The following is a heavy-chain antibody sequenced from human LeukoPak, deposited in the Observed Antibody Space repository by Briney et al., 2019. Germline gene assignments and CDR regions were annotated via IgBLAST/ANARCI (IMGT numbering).Heavy chain of an antibody. CDR1: GYTFTSYG. CDR3: ARDLGQGYYYYMDV. J-gene: IGHJ6*03. V-gene: IGHV1-18*01. CDR2: ISAYNGNT. Sequence: ASVKVSCKASGYTFTSYGISWVRQAPGQGLERMGWISAYNGNTNYAQKLQGRVTMTTDTSTSTAYMELRSLRSDDTAVYYCARDLGQGYYYYMDVWGKGTTVTVSS.